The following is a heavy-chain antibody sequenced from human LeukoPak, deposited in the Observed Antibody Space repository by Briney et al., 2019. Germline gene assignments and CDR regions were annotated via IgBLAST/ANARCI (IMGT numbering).Heavy chain of an antibody. V-gene: IGHV4-34*01. CDR1: GASFSGYY. Sequence: KPSESLSLTCAVYGASFSGYYWSWFRQPPGKGLEWLGEINHSGSTNYNPSLKSRVTISGDTSKNQFSLKLSSVTAADTAVYYCARRPGIAVAGTAFDIWGQGTMVTVSS. J-gene: IGHJ3*02. CDR2: INHSGST. CDR3: ARRPGIAVAGTAFDI. D-gene: IGHD6-19*01.